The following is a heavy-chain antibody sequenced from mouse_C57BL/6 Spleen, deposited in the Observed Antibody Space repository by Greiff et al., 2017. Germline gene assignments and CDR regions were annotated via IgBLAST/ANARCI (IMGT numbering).Heavy chain of an antibody. CDR1: GYTFTDYN. J-gene: IGHJ4*01. CDR3: ANYYGSSPYYAMDY. Sequence: EVQLQQSGPELVKPGASVKMSCKASGYTFTDYNMHWVKQSHGKSLEWIGYINPNNGGTSYNQKFKGKATLTVNKSYSTAYMELRSLTSEDSAVYYCANYYGSSPYYAMDYWGQGTSVTVSS. V-gene: IGHV1-22*01. CDR2: INPNNGGT. D-gene: IGHD1-1*01.